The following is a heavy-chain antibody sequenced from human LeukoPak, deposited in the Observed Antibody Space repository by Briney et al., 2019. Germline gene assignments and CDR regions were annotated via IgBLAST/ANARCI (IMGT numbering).Heavy chain of an antibody. CDR1: GGSFSGYY. J-gene: IGHJ6*03. D-gene: IGHD2-2*01. V-gene: IGHV4-34*01. CDR2: INHSGST. CDR3: ARAAKYRSTSGPPPRYYMDV. Sequence: PSETLSLTCAVYGGSFSGYYWSWIRQPPGKGLEWIGEINHSGSTNYNPSLKSRVTISVDTSKNQFSLKLSSVTAADTAVYYCARAAKYRSTSGPPPRYYMDVWGKGTTVTVSS.